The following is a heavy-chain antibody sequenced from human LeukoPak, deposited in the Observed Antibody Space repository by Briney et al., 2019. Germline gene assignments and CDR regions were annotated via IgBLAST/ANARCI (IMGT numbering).Heavy chain of an antibody. V-gene: IGHV4-34*01. CDR1: GGSFSGYY. Sequence: SETLSLTCAVYGGSFSGYYWSWIRQPPGKGLEWIGSIYYSGSTYYNPSLKSRVTISGDTSKNQFSLKLTSVTAADTAVYYCAREAVAAPRGWFDRWGQGTLVTVSS. CDR2: IYYSGST. J-gene: IGHJ5*02. CDR3: AREAVAAPRGWFDR. D-gene: IGHD6-19*01.